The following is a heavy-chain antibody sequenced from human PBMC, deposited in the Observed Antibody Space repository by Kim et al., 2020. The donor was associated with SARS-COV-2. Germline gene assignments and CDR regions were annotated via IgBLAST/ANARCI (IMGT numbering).Heavy chain of an antibody. V-gene: IGHV5-51*01. CDR2: IYPGDSDT. Sequence: GESLKISCKGSGYSFTSYWIGWVRQMPGKGLEWMGIIYPGDSDTRYSPSFQGQVTISADKSISTAYLQWSSLKASDTAMYYCARRGVGYGYGSGRGPHAFDIWGQGTMVTVSS. CDR3: ARRGVGYGYGSGRGPHAFDI. D-gene: IGHD3-10*01. J-gene: IGHJ3*02. CDR1: GYSFTSYW.